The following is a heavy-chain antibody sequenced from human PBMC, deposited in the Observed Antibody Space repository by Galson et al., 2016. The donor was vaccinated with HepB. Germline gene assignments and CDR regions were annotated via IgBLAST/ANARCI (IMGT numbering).Heavy chain of an antibody. J-gene: IGHJ4*02. Sequence: TLSLTCTVSGGSISSGGYYWSWIRQHPGKGLEWIGYIYYSGSTYYNPSLKSRVTISVDTSKNQFSLKLSSVTAADTAVYYCAREGSGDPSYWGQGTLVTVSS. CDR2: IYYSGST. D-gene: IGHD4-17*01. CDR3: AREGSGDPSY. CDR1: GGSISSGGYY. V-gene: IGHV4-31*03.